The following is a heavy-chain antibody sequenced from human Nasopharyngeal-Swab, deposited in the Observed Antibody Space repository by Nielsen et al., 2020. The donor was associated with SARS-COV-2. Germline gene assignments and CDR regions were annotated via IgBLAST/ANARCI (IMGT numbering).Heavy chain of an antibody. V-gene: IGHV5-10-1*01. CDR3: ARRGGTAGSDAFDI. J-gene: IGHJ3*02. Sequence: VRQMPGKGLEWVGRIDPSDSYTNYSPAFQGHVPISADKSISTAYLQWSSLKASDTVMYYCARRGGTAGSDAFDIWGQGTMVTVSS. CDR2: IDPSDSYT. D-gene: IGHD6-13*01.